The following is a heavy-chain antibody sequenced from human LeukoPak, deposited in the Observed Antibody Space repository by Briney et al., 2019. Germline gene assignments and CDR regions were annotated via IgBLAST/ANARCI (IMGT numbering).Heavy chain of an antibody. CDR2: IIPILGIA. Sequence: SVKVSCKASGYTFTGYCMHWVRQAPGQGLEWMGRIIPILGIANYAQKFQGRVTITADKSTSTAYMELSSLRSEDTAVYYCARDDEGYNWFDPWGQGTLVTVSS. V-gene: IGHV1-69*04. J-gene: IGHJ5*02. CDR1: GYTFTGYC. D-gene: IGHD2-15*01. CDR3: ARDDEGYNWFDP.